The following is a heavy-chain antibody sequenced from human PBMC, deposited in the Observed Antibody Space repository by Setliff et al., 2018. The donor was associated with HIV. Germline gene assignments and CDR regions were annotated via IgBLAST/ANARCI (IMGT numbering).Heavy chain of an antibody. D-gene: IGHD1-1*01. J-gene: IGHJ3*01. V-gene: IGHV4-30-4*01. CDR3: ARTTRHDGAAYDAFDP. CDR2: VYWSGTT. Sequence: SETLSLTCIVSGDSIRGGDFYWTWIRQSPGKGLEWIGYVYWSGTTHYNPSLNGRVTISVDTSENQFSLKLDSLTAADSAVYYCARTTRHDGAAYDAFDPWGQGTLVTVSS. CDR1: GDSIRGGDFY.